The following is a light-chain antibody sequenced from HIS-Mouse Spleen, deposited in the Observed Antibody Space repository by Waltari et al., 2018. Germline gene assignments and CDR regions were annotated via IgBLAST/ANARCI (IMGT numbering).Light chain of an antibody. CDR1: RSDGGGYNY. Sequence: QSALTQPASVSGSPGQSITISCTGTRSDGGGYNYVPWYQQHPGKAPKLMIYDVSNRPSGVSNRFSGSKSGNTASLTISGLQAEDEADYYCSSYTSSSTLVFGGGTKLTVL. V-gene: IGLV2-14*03. J-gene: IGLJ3*02. CDR3: SSYTSSSTLV. CDR2: DVS.